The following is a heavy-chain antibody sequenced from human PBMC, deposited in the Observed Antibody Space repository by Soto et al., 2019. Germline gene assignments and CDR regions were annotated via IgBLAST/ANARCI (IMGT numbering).Heavy chain of an antibody. CDR3: ARVDSSGYQPFDD. J-gene: IGHJ4*02. Sequence: QVQLQESGPGLVKPSQTLSLTCTVSGGSISSGDYYWSWIRQPPGKDLEWIGYIHYSGSTYYNPSLKSRFTISIATSTSQCSLKLSSVTAADTAAYYCARVDSSGYQPFDDWGQGTLVTVSS. D-gene: IGHD3-22*01. CDR1: GGSISSGDYY. CDR2: IHYSGST. V-gene: IGHV4-30-4*01.